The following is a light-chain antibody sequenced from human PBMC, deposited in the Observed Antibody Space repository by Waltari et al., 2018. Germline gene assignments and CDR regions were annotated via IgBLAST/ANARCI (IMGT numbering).Light chain of an antibody. J-gene: IGKJ4*01. CDR3: HQNSGSPT. Sequence: EILLTQSPDFQSVTPKEKVTITCRASQNIYSGLHWYQQKPDQSPKLLIKYASQSLSGVPSRFSGSGSGTDFTLTINSLEPEDAATYYCHQNSGSPTFGGGTKVEIK. CDR1: QNIYSG. V-gene: IGKV6-21*01. CDR2: YAS.